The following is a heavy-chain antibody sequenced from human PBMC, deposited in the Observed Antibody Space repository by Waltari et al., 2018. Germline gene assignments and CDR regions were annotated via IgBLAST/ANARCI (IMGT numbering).Heavy chain of an antibody. CDR2: ISGNNGHT. J-gene: IGHJ5*02. CDR1: GYTFSDYG. CDR3: ARERHRLMEEGYLMALDP. V-gene: IGHV1-18*01. Sequence: QVQLVQSGAEVKKPGASVNVSCKASGYTFSDYGISWVRQAPGQGLEGMGGISGNNGHTNHAQKFQGRLIMTEDTSATTVYMELTYLTSDDTAVYYCARERHRLMEEGYLMALDPWGQGTLVTVSS. D-gene: IGHD3-3*01.